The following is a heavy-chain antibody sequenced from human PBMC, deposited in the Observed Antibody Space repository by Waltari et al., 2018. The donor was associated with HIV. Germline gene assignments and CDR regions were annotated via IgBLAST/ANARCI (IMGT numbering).Heavy chain of an antibody. CDR3: ARQASVDSSDPYWYFDL. CDR1: GYSFTSYW. CDR2: IYPGDSEN. Sequence: EVQLVQSGAEVKQPGESLKSSCKGSGYSFTSYWIGWVRQMHRKGLEWMGIIYPGDSENRYSPSVQGKVTISADKSISTAYLQWSSLKASDTAMYYCARQASVDSSDPYWYFDLWGRGTLVTVSS. V-gene: IGHV5-51*01. J-gene: IGHJ2*01. D-gene: IGHD3-22*01.